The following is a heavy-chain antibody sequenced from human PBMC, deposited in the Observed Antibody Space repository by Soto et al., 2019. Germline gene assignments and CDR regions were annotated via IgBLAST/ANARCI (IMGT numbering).Heavy chain of an antibody. D-gene: IGHD6-19*01. CDR3: ARDRGWSLFDY. V-gene: IGHV3-74*01. Sequence: GGSLRLSCAASGVDFSSYPMTWVRQAPGKGLVWVSRTNSDGSDTSYADSVKGRFTISRDNAKNTLYLQMNSLRAEDTAVYYCARDRGWSLFDYWGQGTLVTVSS. CDR1: GVDFSSYP. J-gene: IGHJ4*02. CDR2: TNSDGSDT.